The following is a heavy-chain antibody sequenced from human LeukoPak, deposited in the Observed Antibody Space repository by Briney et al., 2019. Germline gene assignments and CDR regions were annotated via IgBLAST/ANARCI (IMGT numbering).Heavy chain of an antibody. J-gene: IGHJ4*02. CDR3: AQRPYCTGPCCSHMEY. Sequence: GGSLRLPCSASGYNLRTCLLSWVRQAPGKGMEWVSTITGGGTTYYADSAKGRFTISRDNSKNTLFLQMNSMRSEDTAVYYCAQRPYCTGPCCSHMEYWGQGTLVTVSS. CDR2: ITGGGTT. D-gene: IGHD2-8*01. CDR1: GYNLRTCL. V-gene: IGHV3-23*01.